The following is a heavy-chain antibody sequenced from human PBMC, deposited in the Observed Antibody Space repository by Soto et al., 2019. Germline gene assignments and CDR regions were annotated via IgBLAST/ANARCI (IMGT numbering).Heavy chain of an antibody. Sequence: EVQLLESGGGLVQPGGSLRLSCAASGFRFSTYAMNGVRQAPGKGLEWVSGVPATGSSTYYAASVRGRFTISRDNSRNTLYLQMNSLTVEDTALYYCAKDEMSSPSTPLTFWGQGTLVTVSS. CDR3: AKDEMSSPSTPLTF. D-gene: IGHD6-13*01. CDR1: GFRFSTYA. J-gene: IGHJ4*02. V-gene: IGHV3-23*01. CDR2: VPATGSST.